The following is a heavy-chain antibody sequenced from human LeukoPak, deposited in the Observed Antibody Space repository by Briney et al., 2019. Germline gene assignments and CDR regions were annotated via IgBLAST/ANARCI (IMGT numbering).Heavy chain of an antibody. Sequence: GGSLRLSCAASGFMFSSYGMHWVRLAPGKGLEWVAVISYDGSNKYYADSVKGRFTISRDNSKNTLYLQMNSLRAEDAAVYYCARVPSSGWYDYWGQGTLVTVSS. CDR3: ARVPSSGWYDY. CDR2: ISYDGSNK. J-gene: IGHJ4*02. V-gene: IGHV3-30*19. CDR1: GFMFSSYG. D-gene: IGHD6-19*01.